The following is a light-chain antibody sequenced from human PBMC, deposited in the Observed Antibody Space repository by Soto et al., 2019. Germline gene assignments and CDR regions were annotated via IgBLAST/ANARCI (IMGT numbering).Light chain of an antibody. CDR1: SSNIGAGYD. CDR3: QSYDSTLSARYV. Sequence: QSVLTQPPSVSGAPGQRVTISCTGSSSNIGAGYDVHWYQQRPGTAPKLLIFGNTNRPSGVPDRFSVSKSGTSASLAINGLQAEDEGDYYCQSYDSTLSARYVFGTGTKVTVL. V-gene: IGLV1-40*01. J-gene: IGLJ1*01. CDR2: GNT.